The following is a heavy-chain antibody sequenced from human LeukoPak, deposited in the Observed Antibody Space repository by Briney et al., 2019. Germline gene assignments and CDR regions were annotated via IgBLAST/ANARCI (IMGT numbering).Heavy chain of an antibody. Sequence: GGSLGLSCAVSGFTVSTKYISWVRQAPGKGLEWVSLLFSGGSTYYADSVKGRFTVSRDNSKNTIFLQMSNLRAEDTAVYYCARGSRFWAAAESYWYFDLWGRGTLVTVSS. D-gene: IGHD6-13*01. J-gene: IGHJ2*01. CDR2: LFSGGST. CDR1: GFTVSTKY. CDR3: ARGSRFWAAAESYWYFDL. V-gene: IGHV3-66*01.